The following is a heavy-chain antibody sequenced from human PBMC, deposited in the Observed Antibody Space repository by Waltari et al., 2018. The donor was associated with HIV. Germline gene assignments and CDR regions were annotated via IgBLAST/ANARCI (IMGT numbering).Heavy chain of an antibody. Sequence: EVQLVESGGGLVQPGRSLRLSCAASGFTFDDYAMHWARQAPGKGLEWVSGISWNSGSIGYADSVKGRFTISRDNAKNSLYLQMNSLRAEDTALYYCAKAPLRFLEWSANYGMDVWGQGTTVTVSS. CDR3: AKAPLRFLEWSANYGMDV. V-gene: IGHV3-9*01. CDR2: ISWNSGSI. CDR1: GFTFDDYA. D-gene: IGHD3-3*01. J-gene: IGHJ6*02.